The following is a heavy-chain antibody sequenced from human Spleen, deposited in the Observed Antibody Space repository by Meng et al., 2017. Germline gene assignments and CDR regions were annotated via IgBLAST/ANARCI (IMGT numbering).Heavy chain of an antibody. J-gene: IGHJ1*01. CDR3: ARERLHGDDIH. CDR2: IWYDGSHI. Sequence: GESLKISCAASGFTFSSFAMHWVRQPPGKGLEWVAVIWYDGSHIYYADSVKGRFTISRDNSRNTVDLQMTSLRAEDTAVYFCARERLHGDDIHWGQGALVTVSS. V-gene: IGHV3-33*01. CDR1: GFTFSSFA. D-gene: IGHD4-17*01.